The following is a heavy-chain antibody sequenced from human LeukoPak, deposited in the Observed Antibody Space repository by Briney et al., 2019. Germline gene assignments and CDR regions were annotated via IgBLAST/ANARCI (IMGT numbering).Heavy chain of an antibody. CDR3: AKDHCSSTSCSNLFDP. D-gene: IGHD2-2*01. CDR2: ILYDGTIK. Sequence: GGSLRLSCAASGFPFSNYGMHWVRQTPGKGLEWVAFILYDGTIKNYADSVKGRLTISRDNSKSTLFLQINSLRSEDTAVYHCAKDHCSSTSCSNLFDPWGQGTLVTVSS. J-gene: IGHJ5*02. CDR1: GFPFSNYG. V-gene: IGHV3-30*02.